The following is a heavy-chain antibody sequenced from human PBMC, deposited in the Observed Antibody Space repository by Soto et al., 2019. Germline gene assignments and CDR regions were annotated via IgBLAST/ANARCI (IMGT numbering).Heavy chain of an antibody. CDR2: VDPEDGET. CDR1: GYTLSELS. J-gene: IGHJ2*01. V-gene: IGHV1-24*01. Sequence: GASVNLSCKVAGYTLSELSMHLVRQAPGKGLEWMGGVDPEDGETIYAQKFQGRVTMTEDTSTDTAYMELSSLRSEVTAVYYCATGPPGVWYFDLWGRGTLVTVSS. CDR3: ATGPPGVWYFDL. D-gene: IGHD3-10*01.